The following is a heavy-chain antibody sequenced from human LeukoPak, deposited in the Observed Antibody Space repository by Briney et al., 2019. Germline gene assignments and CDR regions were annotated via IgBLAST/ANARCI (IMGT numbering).Heavy chain of an antibody. J-gene: IGHJ3*02. Sequence: GGSLRLSCAASGFTFSSYSMNWVRQAPGKGLEWVTYISSSSSTIYYADSVKGRFTISRDNAKNSLYLEMNSLRAEDTAVYYCARKTGGSLDIWGQGTMVTVSS. D-gene: IGHD7-27*01. CDR2: ISSSSSTI. V-gene: IGHV3-48*01. CDR3: ARKTGGSLDI. CDR1: GFTFSSYS.